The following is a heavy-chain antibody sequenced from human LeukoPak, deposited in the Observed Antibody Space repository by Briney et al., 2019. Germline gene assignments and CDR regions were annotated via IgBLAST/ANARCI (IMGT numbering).Heavy chain of an antibody. Sequence: SETLSLTCTVSGGSISSSSYYWGWIRQPPGKGLEWIGSIYYSGSTYYNPSLKSRVTISVDTSKNQFSLKLSSVTAADTAVYYCACLPGTSGIDYWGQGTLVTVSS. D-gene: IGHD6-25*01. CDR3: ACLPGTSGIDY. CDR2: IYYSGST. CDR1: GGSISSSSYY. J-gene: IGHJ4*02. V-gene: IGHV4-39*01.